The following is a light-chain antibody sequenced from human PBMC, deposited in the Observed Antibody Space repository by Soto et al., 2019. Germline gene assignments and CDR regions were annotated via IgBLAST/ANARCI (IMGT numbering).Light chain of an antibody. CDR3: QQYNNPST. Sequence: EIVMTQSPATLSVSPGERATLSAGASQSVSSNLAWYQQKPGQAPRLLIYGASTRATDIPARFSGSGSGTDFTLTITSLQSEDFAVYYCQQYNNPSTFGQGTKVDIK. CDR1: QSVSSN. J-gene: IGKJ1*01. V-gene: IGKV3-15*01. CDR2: GAS.